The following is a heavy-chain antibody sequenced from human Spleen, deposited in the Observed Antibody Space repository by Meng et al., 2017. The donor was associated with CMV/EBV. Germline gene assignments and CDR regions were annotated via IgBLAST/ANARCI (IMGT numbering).Heavy chain of an antibody. CDR2: INWNGGST. Sequence: GGSLRLSCAASGFTFDDYGMSWVRQAPGKGLEWVSGINWNGGSTGFADSVKGRFTISRDNAKNSLYLQMNSLRAGDTALYYCARDDTYYGMDVWGQGTTVTVSS. CDR3: ARDDTYYGMDV. V-gene: IGHV3-20*04. CDR1: GFTFDDYG. J-gene: IGHJ6*02.